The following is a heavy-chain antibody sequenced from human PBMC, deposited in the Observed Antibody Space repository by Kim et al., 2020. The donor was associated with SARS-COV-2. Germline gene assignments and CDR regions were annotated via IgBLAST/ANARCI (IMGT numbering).Heavy chain of an antibody. J-gene: IGHJ4*02. V-gene: IGHV4-39*07. CDR3: ASREGASYYYDSRKLGFDY. CDR1: GGSISSSSYY. Sequence: SETLSLTCTVSGGSISSSSYYWGWIRQPPGKGLEWIGSIYYSGSTYYNPSLKSRVTISVDTSKNQFSLKLSSVTAADTAVYYCASREGASYYYDSRKLGFDYWGQGTLVTVSS. CDR2: IYYSGST. D-gene: IGHD3-22*01.